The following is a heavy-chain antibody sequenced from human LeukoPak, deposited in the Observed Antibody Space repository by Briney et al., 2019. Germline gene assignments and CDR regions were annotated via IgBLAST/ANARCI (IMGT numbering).Heavy chain of an antibody. J-gene: IGHJ6*02. CDR1: GYSFTNYW. Sequence: GESLKISCMTSGYSFTNYWIAWVRQMPEKGLEWMGVIYPGDSDARYSPSFQGQVTISADKSISTAYLQWSSLKASDTAMYYCARRVAVAGNYYGMDVWGQGTTVTVSS. CDR2: IYPGDSDA. D-gene: IGHD6-19*01. V-gene: IGHV5-51*01. CDR3: ARRVAVAGNYYGMDV.